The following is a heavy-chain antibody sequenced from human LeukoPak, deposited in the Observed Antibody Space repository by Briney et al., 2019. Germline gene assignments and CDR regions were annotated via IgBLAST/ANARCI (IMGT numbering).Heavy chain of an antibody. D-gene: IGHD5-24*01. CDR2: IFPSGGEI. CDR3: ARETRLRWTDY. J-gene: IGHJ4*02. V-gene: IGHV3-21*01. Sequence: TGGSLRLSCAASGFTFSTSAMIWVRQPPGKGLEWVSSIFPSGGEIHYADSVEGRFTISRDNAKNSLYLQMNSLRAEDTAVYYCARETRLRWTDYWGQGTLVTVSS. CDR1: GFTFSTSA.